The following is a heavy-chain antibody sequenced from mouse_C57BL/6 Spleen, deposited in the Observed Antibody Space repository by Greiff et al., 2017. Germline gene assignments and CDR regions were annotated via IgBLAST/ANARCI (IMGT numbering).Heavy chain of an antibody. D-gene: IGHD1-1*01. CDR2: IDPNSGGT. CDR1: GYTFTSYW. Sequence: QVQLQQSGAELVKPGASVKLSCKASGYTFTSYWMHWVQQRPGRGLEWIGRIDPNSGGTKYNEKFKSKATLTVDKPSSTAYMQLSSLTSEDSAVYYCAGDYYGSSYDYAMDCWGQGTSVTVAS. V-gene: IGHV1-72*01. CDR3: AGDYYGSSYDYAMDC. J-gene: IGHJ4*01.